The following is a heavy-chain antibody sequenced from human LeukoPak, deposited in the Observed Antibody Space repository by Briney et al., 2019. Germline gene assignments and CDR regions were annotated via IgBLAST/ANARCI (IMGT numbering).Heavy chain of an antibody. CDR1: GYTFTGYY. V-gene: IGHV1-2*02. D-gene: IGHD6-19*01. CDR2: INPNSGGT. CDR3: AGVRYSSGWYDY. J-gene: IGHJ4*02. Sequence: ASVKVSCKASGYTFTGYYMHWVRQAPGQGLEWMGWINPNSGGTNYAQKFQGRVTMTRDTSISTAYMELSRLRSDDTAVYYCAGVRYSSGWYDYWGQGTLVTISS.